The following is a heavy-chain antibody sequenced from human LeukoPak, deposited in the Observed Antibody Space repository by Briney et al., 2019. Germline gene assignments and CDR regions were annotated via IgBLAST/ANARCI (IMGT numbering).Heavy chain of an antibody. CDR3: ARSNPNRNALDL. CDR2: IKKDGSEE. V-gene: IGHV3-7*01. J-gene: IGHJ3*01. D-gene: IGHD1-14*01. CDR1: GFTLNSYL. Sequence: GRSLRLSCAASGFTLNSYLMSWVRQAPGRGLEWVANIKKDGSEESYLDSVKGRFTVSRDNAKNSLFLQMNSLRGEDTAVYYCARSNPNRNALDLWGQGTMVTISS.